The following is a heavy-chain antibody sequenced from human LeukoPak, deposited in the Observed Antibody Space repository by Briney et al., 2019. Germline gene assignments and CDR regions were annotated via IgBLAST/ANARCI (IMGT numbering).Heavy chain of an antibody. CDR1: GGSFSGYY. J-gene: IGHJ4*02. V-gene: IGHV4-34*01. CDR3: ARVYDYVWGSYRRDY. D-gene: IGHD3-16*02. CDR2: INHSGST. Sequence: SETLSLTCAVYGGSFSGYYWSWIRQPPGKGLEWIREINHSGSTNYNPSLKSRVTISVDTSKNQFSLKLSSVTAADTAVYYCARVYDYVWGSYRRDYWGQGTLVTVSS.